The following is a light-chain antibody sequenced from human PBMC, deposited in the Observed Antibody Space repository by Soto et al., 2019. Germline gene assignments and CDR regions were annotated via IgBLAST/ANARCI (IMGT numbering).Light chain of an antibody. V-gene: IGKV1-39*01. CDR3: QQSYSTPWT. CDR1: QTISSY. J-gene: IGKJ1*01. CDR2: GAS. Sequence: DNPMTQSPSSLSASVGDRVTITCRASQTISSYLNWYQQKPGKAPKVLIYGASILQTGVPSRFSGSGSGTDFTLTISSLQPEDIATYYCQQSYSTPWTFGQGTKVEIK.